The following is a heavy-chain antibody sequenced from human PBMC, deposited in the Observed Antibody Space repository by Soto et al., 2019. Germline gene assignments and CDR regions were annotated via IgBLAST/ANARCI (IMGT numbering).Heavy chain of an antibody. V-gene: IGHV4-30-4*01. CDR3: ASSLYYDFWSDPPTDYGMDV. Sequence: SETLSLTCTVSGGSISSGDYYWSWIRQPPGKGLEWIGYIYYSGSTYYNPSLKSRVTISVDTSKNQSSLKLSSVTAADTAVYYCASSLYYDFWSDPPTDYGMDVWGQGTTVTVSS. CDR2: IYYSGST. CDR1: GGSISSGDYY. D-gene: IGHD3-3*01. J-gene: IGHJ6*02.